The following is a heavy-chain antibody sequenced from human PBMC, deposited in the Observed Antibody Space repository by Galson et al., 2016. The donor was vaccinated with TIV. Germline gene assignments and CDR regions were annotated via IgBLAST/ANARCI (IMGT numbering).Heavy chain of an antibody. CDR2: TFYRSKWYN. D-gene: IGHD3-3*01. Sequence: CAISGDSVSSNSAAWNWLRQSPSRGLEWLGRTFYRSKWYNDYAPSVKSRITINPDTSKNQFSLQLNSVTPEATAVYYCARATPSVFGVVMTLDYWGQGTLVTVSS. CDR1: GDSVSSNSAA. J-gene: IGHJ4*02. V-gene: IGHV6-1*01. CDR3: ARATPSVFGVVMTLDY.